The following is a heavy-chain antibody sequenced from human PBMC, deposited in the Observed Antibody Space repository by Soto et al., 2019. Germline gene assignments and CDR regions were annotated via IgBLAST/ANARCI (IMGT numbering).Heavy chain of an antibody. V-gene: IGHV3-64*01. CDR3: ARRARPDFYYMDV. J-gene: IGHJ6*03. Sequence: EVQLAESGGGLAQPGGSLRLSCAASGFTRSGYAMDWVRQAPGKGLGYVSGISSNGVGTYYANSVQGRFTISRDNSKNTVYLQMGSMRPEDMAVYYCARRARPDFYYMDVWGKGTTVTVSS. D-gene: IGHD6-6*01. CDR1: GFTRSGYA. CDR2: ISSNGVGT.